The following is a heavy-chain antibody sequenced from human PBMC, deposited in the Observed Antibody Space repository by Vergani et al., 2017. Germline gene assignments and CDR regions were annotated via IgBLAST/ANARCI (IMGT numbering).Heavy chain of an antibody. J-gene: IGHJ4*02. CDR3: ARYLKGIAVAGGFDY. V-gene: IGHV3-33*01. CDR2: IWYDGSKK. Sequence: QVQLVESGGGVVQPGRSLRLSCAASGFTFSSYGMHWVRQAPGKGLEWVAVIWYDGSKKYYADSVKGRFTISRDNSKNTLYLQMNSLRAEDTAVYYCARYLKGIAVAGGFDYWGQGTLVTVSS. CDR1: GFTFSSYG. D-gene: IGHD6-19*01.